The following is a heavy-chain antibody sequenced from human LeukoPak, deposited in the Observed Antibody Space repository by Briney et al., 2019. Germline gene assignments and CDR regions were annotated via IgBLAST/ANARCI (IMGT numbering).Heavy chain of an antibody. J-gene: IGHJ6*02. CDR1: GGSFSSYY. CDR3: ARGPQFYSSSWSEFYYYYGMDV. V-gene: IGHV4-34*01. CDR2: INHSGST. D-gene: IGHD6-13*01. Sequence: SETLSLTCAVYGGSFSSYYWSWIRQPPGKGLEWIGEINHSGSTNYNPSLKCRVTISVDTSKNQFSLKLSSVTAADTAVYYCARGPQFYSSSWSEFYYYYGMDVWGQGTMVTVSS.